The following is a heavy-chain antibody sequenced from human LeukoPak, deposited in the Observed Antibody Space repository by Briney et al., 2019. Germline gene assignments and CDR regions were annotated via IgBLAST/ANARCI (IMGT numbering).Heavy chain of an antibody. Sequence: GESLKISCKGSGYSFISYWISWVRQMPGKGLERMGRIDPSDSYTNYSPSFQGHGTSSADMSIRTAYLQWSSLKASDTAMYYCASGGNYYDSSGYGNWFDPWGQGTLVTVSS. CDR3: ASGGNYYDSSGYGNWFDP. D-gene: IGHD3-22*01. CDR2: IDPSDSYT. CDR1: GYSFISYW. V-gene: IGHV5-10-1*01. J-gene: IGHJ5*02.